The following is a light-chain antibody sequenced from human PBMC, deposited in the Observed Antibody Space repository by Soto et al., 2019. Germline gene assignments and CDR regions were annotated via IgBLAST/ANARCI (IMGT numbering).Light chain of an antibody. J-gene: IGKJ4*01. Sequence: EIVLTQSPGTLSLSPGVRATLSCRASQTISSSSLAWYQQKPGQAPRLPIFGASSRATGIPDRFSGSGSGTDFTLTISRLEPEDFAVYYCQQYGSSLLTFGGGTKVDIK. CDR1: QTISSSS. CDR3: QQYGSSLLT. CDR2: GAS. V-gene: IGKV3-20*01.